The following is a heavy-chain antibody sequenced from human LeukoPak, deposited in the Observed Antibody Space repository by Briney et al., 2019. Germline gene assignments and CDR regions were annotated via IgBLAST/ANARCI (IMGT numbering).Heavy chain of an antibody. V-gene: IGHV3-23*01. CDR2: ISGSAGST. D-gene: IGHD5-18*01. CDR3: TKGTIWLPFDY. Sequence: PGGSLRLSCAASGITFSNYAMSWARQAPGQGLEWVSAISGSAGSTYYADSVKGRFTISRDNSKNTLYLQMNSLRAEDTAVYYCTKGTIWLPFDYWGQGTLVTVSS. CDR1: GITFSNYA. J-gene: IGHJ4*02.